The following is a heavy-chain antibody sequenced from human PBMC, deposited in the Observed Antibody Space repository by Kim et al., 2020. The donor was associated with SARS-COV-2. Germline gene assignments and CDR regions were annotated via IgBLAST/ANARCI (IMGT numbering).Heavy chain of an antibody. CDR2: INPDSGDP. V-gene: IGHV1-2*02. D-gene: IGHD2-2*01. CDR1: GYIFTDYY. J-gene: IGHJ4*02. Sequence: ASVKVSCKASGYIFTDYYMHWVRQAPGQGLEWMAWINPDSGDPHYAQQFQGRVTVTRDKSLRAFYMDLTGLTFDDTAIYYCTRDGLVHSSYDYWGQGTRITVSS. CDR3: TRDGLVHSSYDY.